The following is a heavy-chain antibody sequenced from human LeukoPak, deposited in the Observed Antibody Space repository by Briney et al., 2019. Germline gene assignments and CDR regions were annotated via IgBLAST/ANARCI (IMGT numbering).Heavy chain of an antibody. V-gene: IGHV3-30*02. CDR1: GFTFSSYG. CDR2: IRYDGSNK. J-gene: IGHJ4*02. CDR3: AKEIVAVAATEENHLFDY. Sequence: GGSLRLSCAASGFTFSSYGMHWVRQAPGKGLEWVAFIRYDGSNKYYADSVKGRFTISRDNSKNTPYLQMNSLRAEDTAVYYCAKEIVAVAATEENHLFDYWGQGTLVTVSS. D-gene: IGHD2-15*01.